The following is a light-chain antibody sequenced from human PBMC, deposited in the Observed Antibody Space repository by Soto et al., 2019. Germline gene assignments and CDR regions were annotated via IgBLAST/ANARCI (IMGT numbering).Light chain of an antibody. CDR3: QQSYSTPLT. CDR2: TAS. V-gene: IGKV1-39*01. CDR1: QSIITY. J-gene: IGKJ4*01. Sequence: DIQMTQSPSSLSASVGDRVTITCRASQSIITYLNWYRQKPGKAPNLLIHTASTLESGVPTKFSGSGSGTDFTLTISSLQPEDFAIYYCQQSYSTPLTFGGGTKVEI.